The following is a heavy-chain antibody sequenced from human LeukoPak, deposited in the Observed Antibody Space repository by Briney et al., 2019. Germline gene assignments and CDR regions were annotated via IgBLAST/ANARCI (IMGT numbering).Heavy chain of an antibody. CDR2: ISTSSSYI. CDR1: GFTFSSYE. CDR3: ASIYEYANY. V-gene: IGHV3-21*01. Sequence: GGSLRLSCAASGFTFSSYEMNWVRQAPGKGLEWVSFISTSSSYIYYADSVKGRFTISRDNAKNSLYLEMNSLRAEDTAVYYCASIYEYANYWGEGTLVIVSS. J-gene: IGHJ4*02. D-gene: IGHD3-16*01.